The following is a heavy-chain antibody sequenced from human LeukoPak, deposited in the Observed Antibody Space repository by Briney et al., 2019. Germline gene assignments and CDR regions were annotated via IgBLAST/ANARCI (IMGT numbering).Heavy chain of an antibody. CDR3: ARSPFGGVQGFNQYYFDY. CDR2: INPSGGST. Sequence: ASVKVSCKASGYTFTNYYMHWVRQAPGHGLEWMGIINPSGGSTIYAQKFQGRVTITADESTSTAYMELSSLRSEDTAVYYCARSPFGGVQGFNQYYFDYWGQGTLVTVSS. D-gene: IGHD3-16*01. CDR1: GYTFTNYY. V-gene: IGHV1-46*01. J-gene: IGHJ4*02.